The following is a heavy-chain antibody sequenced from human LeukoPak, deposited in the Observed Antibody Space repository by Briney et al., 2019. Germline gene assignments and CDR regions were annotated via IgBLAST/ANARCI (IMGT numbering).Heavy chain of an antibody. V-gene: IGHV1-8*01. CDR1: GYTFTSYD. D-gene: IGHD1-7*01. CDR2: MNPNSGNT. Sequence: ASVKVSCKASGYTFTSYDINWVRQATGQGLEWMGWMNPNSGNTGYAQKFQGRVTMTRNTSISTAYMELSSLRSEDTAVYYCARGITGTTFYYYYYYMDVRGKGTTVTVSS. CDR3: ARGITGTTFYYYYYYMDV. J-gene: IGHJ6*03.